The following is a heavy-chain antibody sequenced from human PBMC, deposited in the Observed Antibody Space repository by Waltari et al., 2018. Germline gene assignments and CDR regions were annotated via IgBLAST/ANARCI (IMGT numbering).Heavy chain of an antibody. Sequence: QVNLVESGGGVVQPGGSLRLSGATLGFTFRNFGMHWVRQAPGKGLEWVALIWFDGSDKFYADSVRGRFTISRDNSARTLYLDMDSLRLDDTAMYYCAKDAFGNTYLDFWGQGTLVTVSS. CDR1: GFTFRNFG. CDR2: IWFDGSDK. CDR3: AKDAFGNTYLDF. D-gene: IGHD2-2*02. J-gene: IGHJ4*02. V-gene: IGHV3-30*02.